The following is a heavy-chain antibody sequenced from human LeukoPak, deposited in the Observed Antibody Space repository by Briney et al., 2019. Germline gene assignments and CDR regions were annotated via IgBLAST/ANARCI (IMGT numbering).Heavy chain of an antibody. CDR3: AKDPRYDDFWSGSVYYGMDV. CDR2: ISSSGGST. D-gene: IGHD3-3*01. J-gene: IGHJ6*02. Sequence: GGSLRLSCTASGFTFSTYAMSWVRQAPGKGLEWVSAISSSGGSTYYADSVKGRFTISRDDSKNTLHLQMNSLRVEDTAVYYCAKDPRYDDFWSGSVYYGMDVWGQGTTVTVSS. CDR1: GFTFSTYA. V-gene: IGHV3-23*01.